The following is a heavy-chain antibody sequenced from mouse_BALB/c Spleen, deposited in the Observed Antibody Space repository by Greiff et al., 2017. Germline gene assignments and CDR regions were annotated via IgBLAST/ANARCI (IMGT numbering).Heavy chain of an antibody. CDR1: GFNIKDPY. CDR2: IDPTNGNT. CDR3: ARGDYGSAWFAY. D-gene: IGHD2-13*01. Sequence: VQLKQSGAELVKPGASVKLSFTASGFNIKDPYIHWVKQRPEQGLGWVGRIDPTNGNTKFDPKFQGKAPITADTSSNTAYLQLSSLTSEDTAVYDCARGDYGSAWFAYWGQGTLVTVSA. V-gene: IGHV14-3*02. J-gene: IGHJ3*01.